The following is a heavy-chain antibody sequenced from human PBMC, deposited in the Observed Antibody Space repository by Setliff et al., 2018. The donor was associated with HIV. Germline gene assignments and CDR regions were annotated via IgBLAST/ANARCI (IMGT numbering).Heavy chain of an antibody. J-gene: IGHJ4*02. CDR1: GFTFDDYT. CDR3: AKSFHGGWNPGDLMDY. V-gene: IGHV3-43*01. Sequence: GGSLRLSCAASGFTFDDYTMHWVRQAPGKGLEWVSLIRWDGGRTYYADSVKARCTISRDNTKNSLCLQMNSLTTEDSALYYCAKSFHGGWNPGDLMDYWGRGTLVTVSS. D-gene: IGHD1-1*01. CDR2: IRWDGGRT.